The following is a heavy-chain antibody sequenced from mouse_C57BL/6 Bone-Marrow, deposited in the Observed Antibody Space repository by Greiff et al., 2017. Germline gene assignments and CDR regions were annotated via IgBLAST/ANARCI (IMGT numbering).Heavy chain of an antibody. CDR3: AREGYYGSSYPFYWYFDV. J-gene: IGHJ1*03. V-gene: IGHV1-69*01. Sequence: QVQLQQPGAELVMPGASVKLSCKASGYTFTSYWMHWVKQRPGQGLEWIGEIDPSDSYTNYTQKFKGKSTLTADKSSSTAYMQLSSLTSEDSAVYYCAREGYYGSSYPFYWYFDVWGTGTTVTVSS. CDR2: IDPSDSYT. CDR1: GYTFTSYW. D-gene: IGHD1-1*01.